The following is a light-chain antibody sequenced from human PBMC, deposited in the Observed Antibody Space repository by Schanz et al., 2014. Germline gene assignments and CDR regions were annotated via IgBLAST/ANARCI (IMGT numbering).Light chain of an antibody. Sequence: DIQVTQSPSTLSASVGDRVTITCRTSESVGRWLAWYQQKPGKAPTLLIYDASRLESGVPSRFSGSGSATEFTLTISNLQPDDVAVYYCQQYSDYQVSFGQGTRLEIK. J-gene: IGKJ5*01. CDR1: ESVGRW. CDR2: DAS. V-gene: IGKV1-5*01. CDR3: QQYSDYQVS.